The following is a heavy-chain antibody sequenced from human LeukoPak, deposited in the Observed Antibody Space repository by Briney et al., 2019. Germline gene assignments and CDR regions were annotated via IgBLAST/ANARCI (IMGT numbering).Heavy chain of an antibody. Sequence: SQTLSLTCAISGDSVSSSSAAWNWIRQSPSRGLEWLGRTYYRSKWYNDYAVSVKSRITINPGTSKNQFSLQLNSVTPEDTAVYYCARDPLRLYYYDSSGYYYYGMDVWGQGTTVTVSS. V-gene: IGHV6-1*01. D-gene: IGHD3-22*01. CDR2: TYYRSKWYN. CDR1: GDSVSSSSAA. CDR3: ARDPLRLYYYDSSGYYYYGMDV. J-gene: IGHJ6*02.